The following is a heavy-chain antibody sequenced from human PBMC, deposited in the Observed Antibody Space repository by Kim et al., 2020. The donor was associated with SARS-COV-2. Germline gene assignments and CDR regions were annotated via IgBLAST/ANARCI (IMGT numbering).Heavy chain of an antibody. CDR1: GGSISSYY. J-gene: IGHJ5*02. Sequence: SETLSLTCTVSGGSISSYYWSWIRQPPGKGLEWIGYIYYSGSTNYNPSLKSRVTISVDTSKNQFSLKLSSVTAADTAVYYCARASATAGTMGGPGWFDPWGQGTLVTVSS. CDR2: IYYSGST. D-gene: IGHD6-13*01. CDR3: ARASATAGTMGGPGWFDP. V-gene: IGHV4-59*08.